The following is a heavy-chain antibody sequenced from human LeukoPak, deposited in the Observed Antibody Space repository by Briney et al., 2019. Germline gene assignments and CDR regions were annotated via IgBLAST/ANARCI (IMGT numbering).Heavy chain of an antibody. CDR2: IWYDGSNK. V-gene: IGHV3-33*06. CDR1: GFTFSSYG. D-gene: IGHD5-12*01. CDR3: AKDPGATISNYYYYMDV. J-gene: IGHJ6*03. Sequence: GGSLRLSCAASGFTFSSYGMHWVRQAPGKGLEWVAVIWYDGSNKYYADSVKVRFTISRDNSKNTLYLQMNSLRAEDTAVYYCAKDPGATISNYYYYMDVWGKGTTVTVSS.